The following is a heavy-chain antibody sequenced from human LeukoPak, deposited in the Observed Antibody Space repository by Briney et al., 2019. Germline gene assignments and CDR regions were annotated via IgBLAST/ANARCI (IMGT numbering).Heavy chain of an antibody. CDR3: AREGPRVTGTTRTWFDP. CDR1: GFTFSSYW. Sequence: GGSLRLSCAASGFTFSSYWMSWVRQAPGKGLEWVANIKQDGSEKYYVDSVKGRFTISRDNAKNSLYLQMISLRAEDTAVYYRAREGPRVTGTTRTWFDPWGQGTLVTVSS. D-gene: IGHD1-7*01. V-gene: IGHV3-7*01. J-gene: IGHJ5*02. CDR2: IKQDGSEK.